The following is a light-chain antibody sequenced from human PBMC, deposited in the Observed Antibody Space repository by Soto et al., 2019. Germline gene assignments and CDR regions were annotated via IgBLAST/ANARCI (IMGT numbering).Light chain of an antibody. CDR2: DAS. CDR3: QQRSNWPSLT. V-gene: IGKV3-11*01. CDR1: QSVGSY. Sequence: EIVLIQPPSTLSLSPGERATLSCRASQSVGSYLAWYQHKPGQAPRLLISDASNRATGIPARFSGSGSETDFTLTISSLEPEDSAVYYCQQRSNWPSLTFGGGTKVDI. J-gene: IGKJ4*01.